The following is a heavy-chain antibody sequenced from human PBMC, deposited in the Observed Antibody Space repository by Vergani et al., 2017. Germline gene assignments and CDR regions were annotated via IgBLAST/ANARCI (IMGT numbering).Heavy chain of an antibody. D-gene: IGHD2-21*01. V-gene: IGHV3-23*01. Sequence: EVQLLESGGGSAQPGESLRLSCVASGFTFTAHGLNWVRQAPGKGLELGSGISGQHFRPHYADSVKGRFTISRDDSKNPVYLQINSLRAEETAFYSCAYLYGDDGFSPFWGQGTLVTVSS. CDR1: GFTFTAHG. CDR2: ISGQHFRP. J-gene: IGHJ4*02. CDR3: AYLYGDDGFSPF.